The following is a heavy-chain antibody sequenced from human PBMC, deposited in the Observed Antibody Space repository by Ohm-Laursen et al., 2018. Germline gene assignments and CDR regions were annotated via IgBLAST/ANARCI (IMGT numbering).Heavy chain of an antibody. J-gene: IGHJ3*02. CDR3: ARFKYPYGFDI. D-gene: IGHD6-6*01. V-gene: IGHV3-48*01. CDR1: GFTFSSDS. CDR2: ISSSSSTK. Sequence: SLRLSCAASGFTFSSDSMNWVRQAPGKGLEWVSYISSSSSTKYYADSVKGRFTISRDNAKNSLYLQMNNLRAEDTAVYYCARFKYPYGFDIWGQGTMVSVSS.